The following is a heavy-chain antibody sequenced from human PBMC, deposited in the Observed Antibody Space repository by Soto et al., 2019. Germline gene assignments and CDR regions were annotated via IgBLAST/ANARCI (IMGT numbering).Heavy chain of an antibody. V-gene: IGHV3-30*18. CDR3: AKEEYYYDSSGYYYGSYFDY. CDR2: ISYDGSNK. CDR1: GFTFSSYG. Sequence: GGSLRLSWAASGFTFSSYGMRWVRQAPGKGLEWVAVISYDGSNKYYADSVKGRFTISRDNSKNTLYLQMNSLRAEDTAVYYCAKEEYYYDSSGYYYGSYFDYWGQGTLVTVSS. J-gene: IGHJ4*02. D-gene: IGHD3-22*01.